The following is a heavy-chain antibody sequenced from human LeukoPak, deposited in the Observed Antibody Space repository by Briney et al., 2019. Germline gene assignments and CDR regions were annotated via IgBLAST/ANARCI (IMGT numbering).Heavy chain of an antibody. CDR2: IIPIFGTA. Sequence: SVKVSCKASGYTFTNYFMHWVRQAPGQGLEWMGGIIPIFGTANYAQKFQGRVTITADESTSTAYMELSSLRSEDTAVYYCARATYCSSTSCYGYYYYGMDVWGQGTTVTVSS. D-gene: IGHD2-2*01. CDR3: ARATYCSSTSCYGYYYYGMDV. CDR1: GYTFTNYF. V-gene: IGHV1-69*13. J-gene: IGHJ6*02.